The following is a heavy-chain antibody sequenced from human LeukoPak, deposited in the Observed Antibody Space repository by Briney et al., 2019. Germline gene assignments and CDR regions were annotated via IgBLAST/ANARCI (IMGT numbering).Heavy chain of an antibody. Sequence: PSETLSLTCSGSNYSISNSLYWGWLRQPPGKGLEWIGSIYRSGSTFYNPSLKSRVAISLDTSKNQFSLKLSSVTAADTAVYFCARGTYGYYMDVWGKGTTVTVSS. CDR2: IYRSGST. J-gene: IGHJ6*03. CDR3: ARGTYGYYMDV. V-gene: IGHV4-38-2*02. CDR1: NYSISNSLY. D-gene: IGHD4-17*01.